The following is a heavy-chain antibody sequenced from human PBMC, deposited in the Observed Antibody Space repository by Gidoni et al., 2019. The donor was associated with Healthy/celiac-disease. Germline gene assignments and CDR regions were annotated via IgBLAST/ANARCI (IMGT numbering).Heavy chain of an antibody. CDR2: INHSGST. D-gene: IGHD4-17*01. J-gene: IGHJ5*02. Sequence: QVQLQQWGAGLLKPSETLSLTCAVYGGSFSGYYWSWIRQPPGKGLEWIGEINHSGSTNYNPSLKSRVTISVDTSKNQFSLKLSSVTAADTAVYYCARGKDDYGESNWFDPWGQGTLVTVSS. CDR1: GGSFSGYY. CDR3: ARGKDDYGESNWFDP. V-gene: IGHV4-34*01.